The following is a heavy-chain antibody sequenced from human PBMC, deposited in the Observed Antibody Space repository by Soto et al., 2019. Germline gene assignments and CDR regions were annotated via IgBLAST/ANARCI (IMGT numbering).Heavy chain of an antibody. CDR3: ARVSSYDILTGYLNDY. CDR1: GFTFSSYA. CDR2: ISSNGGST. D-gene: IGHD3-9*01. Sequence: EVQLVESGGGLVQPGGSLRHSCAASGFTFSSYAMHWVRQAPGKGLEYVSAISSNGGSTYYANSVKGRFTISRDNSKNTLYLQMGSLRAEDMAVYYCARVSSYDILTGYLNDYWGQGTLVTVSS. J-gene: IGHJ4*02. V-gene: IGHV3-64*01.